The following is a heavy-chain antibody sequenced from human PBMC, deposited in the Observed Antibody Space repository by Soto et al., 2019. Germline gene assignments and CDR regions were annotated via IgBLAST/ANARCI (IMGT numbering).Heavy chain of an antibody. J-gene: IGHJ6*02. Sequence: QLVESGGGLVQPGGSRRLSCAASGFTFSNYWMSWVRQAPGKGLEWVAIIGQDGSEEYYVHSVEGRFTISRDNARYSVDLQMNSLRADDTAVYYCARERRPGIYNGMDVWGQGTSVTVSS. V-gene: IGHV3-7*03. D-gene: IGHD1-20*01. CDR1: GFTFSNYW. CDR2: IGQDGSEE. CDR3: ARERRPGIYNGMDV.